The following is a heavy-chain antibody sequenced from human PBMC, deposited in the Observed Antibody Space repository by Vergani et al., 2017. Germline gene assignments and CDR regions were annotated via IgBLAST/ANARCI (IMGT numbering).Heavy chain of an antibody. Sequence: QVQLVQSGAEVKKPGASVKVSCWASGYTFIEYDIDWVRQAAGQGLEWMGWMNPKSGNSGFAQKFQGRVTMTRDTSISTAYMELNSLTSEDTAVYYCARAPVRRCSGGSCYSSFRWFDPWGQGTLVTVFS. D-gene: IGHD2-15*01. J-gene: IGHJ5*02. CDR2: MNPKSGNS. CDR1: GYTFIEYD. CDR3: ARAPVRRCSGGSCYSSFRWFDP. V-gene: IGHV1-8*01.